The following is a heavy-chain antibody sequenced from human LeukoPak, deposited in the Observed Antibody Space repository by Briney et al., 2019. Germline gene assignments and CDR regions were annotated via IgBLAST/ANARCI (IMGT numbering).Heavy chain of an antibody. V-gene: IGHV3-53*01. J-gene: IGHJ6*03. CDR2: IYSGGTP. CDR1: GFTVSSSY. Sequence: PGGSLRLPCAASGFTVSSSYMSWVRQAPGKGLEWVSVIYSGGTPYYADSVKGRFTIYRDHSKNTLYLQMNSLRAEDTAVYYCARAQTSPEGYYYYYYMDVWGKGTTVTVSS. CDR3: ARAQTSPEGYYYYYYMDV.